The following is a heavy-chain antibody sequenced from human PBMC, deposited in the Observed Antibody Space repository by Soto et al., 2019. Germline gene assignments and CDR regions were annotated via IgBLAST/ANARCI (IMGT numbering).Heavy chain of an antibody. Sequence: LRLSCAASGFPFSRHAMAWVRRAAGRGLEWVATIGSDGSTYHAESVKGRFSISRDNYGNMLHLQLNSLRVEDTGIYYCAKDPYNHRFDSWGQGTLVTVSS. CDR2: IGSDGST. D-gene: IGHD1-1*01. J-gene: IGHJ4*02. CDR1: GFPFSRHA. CDR3: AKDPYNHRFDS. V-gene: IGHV3-23*01.